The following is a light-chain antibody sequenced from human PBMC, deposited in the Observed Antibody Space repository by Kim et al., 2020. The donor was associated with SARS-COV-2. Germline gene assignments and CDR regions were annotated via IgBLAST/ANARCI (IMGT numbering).Light chain of an antibody. V-gene: IGKV1-39*01. Sequence: DIQMTQSPSSLSVSVGDRVTITCRASQSISSYLNWYQQKPGKAPKLLIYAASSLQSGVPSRFSGSGSGTDFTLTISSLQPEDFATYYCQQSYSTLRTFGQGTKVDIK. CDR2: AAS. CDR3: QQSYSTLRT. J-gene: IGKJ1*01. CDR1: QSISSY.